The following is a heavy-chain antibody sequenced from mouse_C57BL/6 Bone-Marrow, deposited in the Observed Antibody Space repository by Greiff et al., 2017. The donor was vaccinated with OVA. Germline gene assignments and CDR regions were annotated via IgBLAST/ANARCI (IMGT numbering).Heavy chain of an antibody. CDR3: TREPAYYYGSSYGDFDY. J-gene: IGHJ2*01. V-gene: IGHV5-9-1*02. CDR2: ISSGGDYI. CDR1: GFTFSSYA. D-gene: IGHD1-1*01. Sequence: EVKLVESGEGLVKPGGSLKLSCAASGFTFSSYAMSWVRQTPEKRLEWVAYISSGGDYIYYADTVKGRFTISRDNARNTLYLQMSSLKSEDTAMYYCTREPAYYYGSSYGDFDYWGQGTTLTVSS.